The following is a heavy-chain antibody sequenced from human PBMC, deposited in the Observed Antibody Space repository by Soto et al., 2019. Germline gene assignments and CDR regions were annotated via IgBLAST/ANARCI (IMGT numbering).Heavy chain of an antibody. J-gene: IGHJ4*02. CDR2: ISANNGNR. V-gene: IGHV1-18*01. Sequence: QVQLVQSGAEVKKPGASVKVSCKASGYTFTSYGISWVRQAPGQGLEWMGWISANNGNRNYAQKLQGRVTMTTDTPTSTACMELRSLRSDDTAVYYCARDRGSYALDYWGQGTLVTVSS. CDR1: GYTFTSYG. D-gene: IGHD1-26*01. CDR3: ARDRGSYALDY.